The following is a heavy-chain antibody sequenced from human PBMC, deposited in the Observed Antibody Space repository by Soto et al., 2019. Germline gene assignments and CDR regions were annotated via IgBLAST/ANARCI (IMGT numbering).Heavy chain of an antibody. CDR3: ARMVRGSNIYSYHYIDV. CDR1: GYSFTSHG. Sequence: QVQLVQSGAEVKKPGASVKVSCKASGYSFTSHGISWVRQAPGQGLEWMGWISANSGDTNYAQKLQGRVTVTTDTSPITAYLELRSLISEDTAVYHSARMVRGSNIYSYHYIDVCGKWTTGTVSS. D-gene: IGHD3-10*01. V-gene: IGHV1-18*01. CDR2: ISANSGDT. J-gene: IGHJ6*03.